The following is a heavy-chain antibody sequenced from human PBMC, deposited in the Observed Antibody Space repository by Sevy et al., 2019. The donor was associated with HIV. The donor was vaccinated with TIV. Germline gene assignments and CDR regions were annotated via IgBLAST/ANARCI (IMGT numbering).Heavy chain of an antibody. V-gene: IGHV1-18*01. CDR3: ARAPSGSQGPGQYFHH. D-gene: IGHD1-26*01. CDR1: GYTFTNYF. CDR2: ISRYDT. Sequence: ASVKVSCKTSGYTFTNYFITWVRQAPGQGLEWMGRISRYDTNYAQKFQGRVTMTKDTSTSTVYKELRSLKSDDTAVYYWARAPSGSQGPGQYFHHWGQGTLVTVSS. J-gene: IGHJ1*01.